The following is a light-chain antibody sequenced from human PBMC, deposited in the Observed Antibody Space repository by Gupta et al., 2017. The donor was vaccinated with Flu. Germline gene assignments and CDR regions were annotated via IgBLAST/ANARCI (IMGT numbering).Light chain of an antibody. CDR3: QQYNSYPYT. CDR1: QNIPNW. V-gene: IGKV1-5*03. J-gene: IGKJ2*01. Sequence: DIQMTQSPSTLSASVGDRVTITCRASQNIPNWLAWFQQKPGKAPKLLIYKASSLESGAPSRFSGSGSEAEFTLTISSLQPDDFATYYCQQYNSYPYTFGQGTKLEIK. CDR2: KAS.